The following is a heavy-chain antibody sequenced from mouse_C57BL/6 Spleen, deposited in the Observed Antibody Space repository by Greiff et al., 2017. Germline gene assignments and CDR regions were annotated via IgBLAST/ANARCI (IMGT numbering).Heavy chain of an antibody. CDR3: ARWGDGYAAWFAD. V-gene: IGHV1-64*01. CDR1: GYTFTSYW. CDR2: IHPNTGST. J-gene: IGHJ3*01. Sequence: VQLQQPGAELVKPGASVTLSCKASGYTFTSYWMHWVKQRPGHGLEWIGMIHPNTGSTTYNQKFKSKATLTVDQSSSTAYMQLRSLTSEDSAVYYCARWGDGYAAWFADWGQGTLVTVSA. D-gene: IGHD2-3*01.